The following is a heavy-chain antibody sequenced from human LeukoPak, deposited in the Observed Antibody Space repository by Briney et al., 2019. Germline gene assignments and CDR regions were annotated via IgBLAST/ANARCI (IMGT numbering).Heavy chain of an antibody. D-gene: IGHD6-19*01. CDR3: ASSAGALIDC. J-gene: IGHJ4*02. Sequence: GVSLRLSCAASGFTFSNYDMHWVRQAPGKGLEWVAVIWFDGSNKFYADSVKGRFTISRDNSKNTLYLQMNSLRAEDTAVYYCASSAGALIDCWGQGTLVIASS. CDR1: GFTFSNYD. CDR2: IWFDGSNK. V-gene: IGHV3-33*01.